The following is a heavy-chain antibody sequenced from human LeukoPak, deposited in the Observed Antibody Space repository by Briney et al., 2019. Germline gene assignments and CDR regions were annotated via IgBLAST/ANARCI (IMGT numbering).Heavy chain of an antibody. CDR2: IYPGDSDT. V-gene: IGHV5-51*01. Sequence: GESLKISCKGSGYSFTSYWIGWVRQMPGKGLECMGIIYPGDSDTRYSPSFQGQVTSSADKSISTAYLQWSSLKASDTAMYYCARQDGTAKYYFDSWGQGTLVTVSS. CDR1: GYSFTSYW. CDR3: ARQDGTAKYYFDS. D-gene: IGHD5-24*01. J-gene: IGHJ4*02.